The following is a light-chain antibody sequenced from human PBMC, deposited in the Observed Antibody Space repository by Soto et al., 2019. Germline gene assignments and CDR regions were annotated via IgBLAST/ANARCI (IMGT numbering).Light chain of an antibody. Sequence: QSVLTQPPSASGTPGQRVTISCSGSSSNIGSNYVYWYQQLPGTAPKLLLYRNGQRPSGVPDRFSGSKSGTSASLAISGPRSEDEADYYCASWDDSLSGLVFGGGTKLTVL. CDR1: SSNIGSNY. V-gene: IGLV1-47*01. CDR3: ASWDDSLSGLV. J-gene: IGLJ2*01. CDR2: RNG.